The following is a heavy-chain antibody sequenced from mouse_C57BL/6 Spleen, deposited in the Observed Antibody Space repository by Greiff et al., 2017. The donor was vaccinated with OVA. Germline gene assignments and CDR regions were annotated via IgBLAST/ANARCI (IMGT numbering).Heavy chain of an antibody. CDR3: ARDYGKGYAMDY. Sequence: VQLQQPGAELVMPGASVKLSCKASGYTFTSYWMHWVKQRPGQGLEWIGEIDPSDSYTNYNQKFKGKSTLPVDKASSTAYMQLSSLTSEDSAVYYCARDYGKGYAMDYWGQGTSVTVSS. CDR2: IDPSDSYT. D-gene: IGHD2-1*01. CDR1: GYTFTSYW. J-gene: IGHJ4*01. V-gene: IGHV1-69*01.